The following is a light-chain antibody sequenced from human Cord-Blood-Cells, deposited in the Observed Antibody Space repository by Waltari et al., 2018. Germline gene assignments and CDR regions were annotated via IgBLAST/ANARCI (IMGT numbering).Light chain of an antibody. V-gene: IGLV2-11*01. CDR1: SSAVGGSKY. Sequence: QSALTQPRPVSGSPGQSVTISCTGTSSAVGGSKYVSWYQQHPRKAPKLMIYDVSKRPSGVPDRFSGSKSGNTASLTISGLQAEDEADYYCCSYAGSYTWVFGGGTKLTVL. CDR2: DVS. CDR3: CSYAGSYTWV. J-gene: IGLJ3*02.